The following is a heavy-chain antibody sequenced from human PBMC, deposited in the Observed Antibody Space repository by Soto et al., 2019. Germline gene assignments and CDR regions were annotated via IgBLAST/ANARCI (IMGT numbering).Heavy chain of an antibody. V-gene: IGHV3-64*01. CDR3: GGYSGDGIWS. Sequence: EVQLVESGGGLVQPGGSLRLSCAASGFTFSSYSMHWVSQAPGKGLEYVSAISSNGGTTSYANSVKGRFTISRDNSKNMLSLQMGSLRAEDMAVYYCGGYSGDGIWSWGQGTLVTVSS. J-gene: IGHJ5*02. D-gene: IGHD1-26*01. CDR1: GFTFSSYS. CDR2: ISSNGGTT.